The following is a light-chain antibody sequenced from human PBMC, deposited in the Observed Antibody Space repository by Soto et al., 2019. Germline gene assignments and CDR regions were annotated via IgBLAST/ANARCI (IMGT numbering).Light chain of an antibody. J-gene: IGKJ2*01. CDR3: QQYGSSPPNT. Sequence: EIVLTQSPGTLSLSPGERVTLSCRASQSVSSNSLAWYLQKPGQAPRLLIYGASSRATGIPDRFSGSGSGTDFTLTISRLEPDDFAVYYWQQYGSSPPNTFGQGTKLEIK. CDR2: GAS. CDR1: QSVSSNS. V-gene: IGKV3-20*01.